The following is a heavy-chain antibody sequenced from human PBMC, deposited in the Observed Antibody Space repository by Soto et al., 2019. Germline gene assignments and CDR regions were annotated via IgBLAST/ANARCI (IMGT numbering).Heavy chain of an antibody. Sequence: AETLSLTCAVSGYSISSRYYWGWIRQPPGKGLECIGSIHHSWSTYYKPSLKSRVTISVETTKNQFSLKLSSVTAADTAVYYCARGWNSGYDRPGGMDVWGQGTTVTVSS. CDR3: ARGWNSGYDRPGGMDV. CDR2: IHHSWST. CDR1: GYSISSRYY. V-gene: IGHV4-38-2*01. J-gene: IGHJ6*02. D-gene: IGHD5-12*01.